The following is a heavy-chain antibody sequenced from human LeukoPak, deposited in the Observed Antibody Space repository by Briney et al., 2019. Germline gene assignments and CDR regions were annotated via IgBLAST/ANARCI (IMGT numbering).Heavy chain of an antibody. D-gene: IGHD3-3*01. V-gene: IGHV3-23*01. CDR1: GFTFSSYA. J-gene: IGHJ4*02. CDR2: ISDNGVAT. CDR3: ARDPVGRFGESLPTGDY. Sequence: PGGSLRLSCAASGFTFSSYAMSWVRQAPGKGLEWVSAISDNGVATYYAQSVKGRFTISRDNSKNTVYLQLSSLRAEDTAVYYCARDPVGRFGESLPTGDYWGQGTLVTVSS.